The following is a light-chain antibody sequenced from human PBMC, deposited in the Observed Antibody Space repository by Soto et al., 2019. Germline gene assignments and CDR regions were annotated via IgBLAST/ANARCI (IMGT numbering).Light chain of an antibody. CDR3: QQYNTYST. CDR2: KAS. Sequence: DIQLTQSPSTLSASVGDTVTITCRASKSISTYLAWYQQKPGKVPNLLIYKASALAGGVPSRFRGSGSGTEFTLTIDSLQPDDFATYYCQQYNTYSTFGQGTKVEIK. CDR1: KSISTY. V-gene: IGKV1-5*03. J-gene: IGKJ1*01.